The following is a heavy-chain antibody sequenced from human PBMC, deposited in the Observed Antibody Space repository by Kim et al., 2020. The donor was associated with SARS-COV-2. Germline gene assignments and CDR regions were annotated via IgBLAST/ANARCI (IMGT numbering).Heavy chain of an antibody. CDR3: ARDHEAVADTWYYYGMDV. D-gene: IGHD6-19*01. Sequence: ASVKVSCKASGYTFTTYSIHWVRQAPGQRLEWMGWINGGNGNTKYSQTFQGRVTITRDTSPSTAYMELSSLRSEDTAVYYCARDHEAVADTWYYYGMDVWGQGTTVTVSS. CDR2: INGGNGNT. CDR1: GYTFTTYS. V-gene: IGHV1-3*01. J-gene: IGHJ6*02.